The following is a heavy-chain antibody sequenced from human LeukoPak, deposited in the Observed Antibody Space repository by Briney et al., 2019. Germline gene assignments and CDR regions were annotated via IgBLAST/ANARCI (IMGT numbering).Heavy chain of an antibody. D-gene: IGHD2-15*01. CDR1: GYTFTGYY. CDR2: INPNSGGT. J-gene: IGHJ6*03. CDR3: ASETLPHRDYYYYYMDV. Sequence: ASVKVSCKASGYTFTGYYMNWVRQAPGQQLKCMRWINPNSGGTNYAQKFQGRVTMTRDTSISTAYMELSRLRSDDTAVYYCASETLPHRDYYYYYMDVWGKGTTVTVSS. V-gene: IGHV1-2*02.